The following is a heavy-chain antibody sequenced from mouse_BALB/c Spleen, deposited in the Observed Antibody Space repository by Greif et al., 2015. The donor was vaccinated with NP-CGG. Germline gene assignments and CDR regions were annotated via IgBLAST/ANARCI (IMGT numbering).Heavy chain of an antibody. CDR3: ATYYGSSYGFAY. CDR2: IDPANGNT. D-gene: IGHD1-1*01. V-gene: IGHV14-3*02. Sequence: EVQLQQSGAELVKPGASVKLSCTASGFNIKDTYMHWVKQRPEQGLEWIGRIDPANGNTKYDPKFQGKAIITADTSSNTAYLQLSSLTSEDAAVYYCATYYGSSYGFAYWGQGTLVTVSA. J-gene: IGHJ3*01. CDR1: GFNIKDTY.